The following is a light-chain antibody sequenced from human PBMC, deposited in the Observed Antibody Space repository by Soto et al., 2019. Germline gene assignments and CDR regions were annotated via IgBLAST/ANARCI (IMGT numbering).Light chain of an antibody. CDR1: SRDVGGYNS. V-gene: IGLV2-8*01. CDR2: EVT. J-gene: IGLJ2*01. Sequence: QSALTQPPSASGSLGQSVTISCTGTSRDVGGYNSVSWYQRHPGKAPKLLIYEVTKRPSGVPDRFSGSKSGNTASLTVSGLQADDEADYYCSSYAGRTSYVLFGGGTKLTVL. CDR3: SSYAGRTSYVL.